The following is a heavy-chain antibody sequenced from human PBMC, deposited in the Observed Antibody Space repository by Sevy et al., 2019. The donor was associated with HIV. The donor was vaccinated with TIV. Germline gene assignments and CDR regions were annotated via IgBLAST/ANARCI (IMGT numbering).Heavy chain of an antibody. J-gene: IGHJ3*02. Sequence: SETLSLTCAVSGYSIRSDDYWVWIRQPPGKGLEWIGNIFHSGSTYYNPSLKSRVSVSVDTSMNQFSRKLNSVTAADTAVYYCARARRGNLDSRASAFDIWGQGTMVTVSS. CDR3: ARARRGNLDSRASAFDI. D-gene: IGHD3-22*01. V-gene: IGHV4-38-2*01. CDR2: IFHSGST. CDR1: GYSIRSDDY.